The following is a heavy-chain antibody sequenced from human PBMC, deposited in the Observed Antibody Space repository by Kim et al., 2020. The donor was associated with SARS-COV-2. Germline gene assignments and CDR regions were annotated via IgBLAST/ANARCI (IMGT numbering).Heavy chain of an antibody. V-gene: IGHV4-39*01. D-gene: IGHD6-13*01. Sequence: LKSRVTISVDTPKNQFSLKLSAVTAADTAVYYCASGYSSSWWPGPYYFDYWGQGTLVTVSS. J-gene: IGHJ4*02. CDR3: ASGYSSSWWPGPYYFDY.